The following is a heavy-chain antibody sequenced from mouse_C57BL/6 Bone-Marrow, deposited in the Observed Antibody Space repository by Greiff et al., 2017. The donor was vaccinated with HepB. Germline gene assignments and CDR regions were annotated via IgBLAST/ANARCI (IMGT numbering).Heavy chain of an antibody. J-gene: IGHJ4*01. CDR2: IDPSDSYT. CDR1: GYTFTSYW. Sequence: QVQLQQPGAELVMPGASVKLSCKASGYTFTSYWMHWVKQRPGQGLEWIGEIDPSDSYTNYNPKFQGKSPLTVDKSSRTAYMQLSSLTSEDSAVYYCARQGPLPRGYYAMDYWGQGTSVTVSS. D-gene: IGHD5-5*01. CDR3: ARQGPLPRGYYAMDY. V-gene: IGHV1-69*01.